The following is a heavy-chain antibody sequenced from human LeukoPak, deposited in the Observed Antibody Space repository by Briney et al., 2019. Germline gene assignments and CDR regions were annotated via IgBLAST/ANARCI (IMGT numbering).Heavy chain of an antibody. CDR1: GYSISSGYH. D-gene: IGHD6-19*01. Sequence: SETLSLTCAVSGYSISSGYHWGWTRQPPGKGLEWIGSISHSGSTYYNPSLKSRVTISVDTSKNRFSLKLSSVTAADTAVYYCARGVAVAGTAYWGQGSLVTVSS. CDR3: ARGVAVAGTAY. J-gene: IGHJ4*02. CDR2: ISHSGST. V-gene: IGHV4-38-2*01.